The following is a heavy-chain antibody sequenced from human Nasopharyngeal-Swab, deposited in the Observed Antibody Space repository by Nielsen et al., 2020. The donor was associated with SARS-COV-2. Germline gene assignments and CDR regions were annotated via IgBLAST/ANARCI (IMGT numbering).Heavy chain of an antibody. CDR2: INHTGST. Sequence: SQTLSLTCAVYGGSFSGYYWSWIRQPPGKGLEWIGEINHTGSTNYNPSLKSRVTMSVDTSKNQFSLKLGSVTAADTAVYYCARADSSGYYETIDYWGQGTLVTVSS. CDR3: ARADSSGYYETIDY. CDR1: GGSFSGYY. V-gene: IGHV4-34*01. J-gene: IGHJ4*02. D-gene: IGHD3-22*01.